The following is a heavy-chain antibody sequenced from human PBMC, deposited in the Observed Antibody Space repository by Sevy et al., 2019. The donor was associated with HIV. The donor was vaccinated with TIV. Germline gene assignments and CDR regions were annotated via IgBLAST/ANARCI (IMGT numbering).Heavy chain of an antibody. Sequence: GGSLRLSCAASGFTVSSNYMSWVRQAPGKGLEWVSVIYSGGSTYYADSVKGRFTISRDNSKNTLYLQMNSLRAEDTAVYYRARVGLWRENAFDIWGQGTMVTVSS. D-gene: IGHD3-16*01. CDR3: ARVGLWRENAFDI. J-gene: IGHJ3*02. V-gene: IGHV3-53*01. CDR2: IYSGGST. CDR1: GFTVSSNY.